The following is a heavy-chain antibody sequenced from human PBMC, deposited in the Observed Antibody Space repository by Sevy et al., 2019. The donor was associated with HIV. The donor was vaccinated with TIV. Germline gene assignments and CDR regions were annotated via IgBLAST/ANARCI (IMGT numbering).Heavy chain of an antibody. D-gene: IGHD3-10*01. V-gene: IGHV3-30*09. J-gene: IGHJ4*02. CDR2: ISYDGRNK. Sequence: GGSLRLSCAATGFTFSNFAMNWVRQAPGKALERVALISYDGRNKYYSDSVRDRFVVSRDNSKNTLYLQMNSLRPEDTAIYYCAREGQLWFVYYFDSWGQGTRVTVSS. CDR3: AREGQLWFVYYFDS. CDR1: GFTFSNFA.